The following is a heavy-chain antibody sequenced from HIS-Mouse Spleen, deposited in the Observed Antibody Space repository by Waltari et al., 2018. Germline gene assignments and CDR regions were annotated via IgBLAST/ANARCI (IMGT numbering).Heavy chain of an antibody. CDR3: ARVPGDYSGAFDI. CDR1: GGSISSSSYY. V-gene: IGHV4-39*07. CDR2: IYYSGST. J-gene: IGHJ3*02. D-gene: IGHD4-17*01. Sequence: QLQLQESGPGLVKPSETLSLTCTVSGGSISSSSYYWGWIRLPPGKGLEWIGSIYYSGSTYYNPSLKSRVTISVDTSKNQFSLKLSSVTAADTAVYYCARVPGDYSGAFDIWGQGTMVTVSS.